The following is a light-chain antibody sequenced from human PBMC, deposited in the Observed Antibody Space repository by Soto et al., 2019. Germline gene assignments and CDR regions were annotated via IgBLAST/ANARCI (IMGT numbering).Light chain of an antibody. CDR1: RNLNRK. CDR2: GAS. Sequence: EIVMTQSPATLSVSPGERATLSCRASRNLNRKLAWYQQKPGQAPRLLISGASTRATGIPARFSGSGSGTEFTLPISSLQSEDFAVYYCQQYYDYPPLIFGGGTKVEIK. J-gene: IGKJ4*01. CDR3: QQYYDYPPLI. V-gene: IGKV3-15*01.